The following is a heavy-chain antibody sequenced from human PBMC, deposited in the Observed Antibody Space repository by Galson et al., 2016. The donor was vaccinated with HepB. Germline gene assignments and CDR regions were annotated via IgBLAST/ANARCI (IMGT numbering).Heavy chain of an antibody. CDR3: ASGIAVTTSNSFWYFDL. Sequence: SLRLSCAASGFTFSGYTMNWVRQAPGKGLDWVSIISGSGDETNYADSVKGRFTFSRDNSKNTLYLQMTSLRAEDTAVYYCASGIAVTTSNSFWYFDLWGRGTLVTVSS. CDR2: ISGSGDET. V-gene: IGHV3-23*01. J-gene: IGHJ2*01. CDR1: GFTFSGYT. D-gene: IGHD3-10*01.